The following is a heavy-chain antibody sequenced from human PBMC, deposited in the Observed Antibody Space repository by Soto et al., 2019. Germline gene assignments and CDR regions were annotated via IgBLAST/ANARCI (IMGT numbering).Heavy chain of an antibody. V-gene: IGHV4-31*03. J-gene: IGHJ5*02. D-gene: IGHD5-18*01. CDR1: GGSISSGGYY. Sequence: SETLSLTCTVSGGSISSGGYYWSWIRQHPGKGLEWIGYIYYSGSTYYNPSLKSRVTISVDTSKSQFSLKLSSVTAADTAVYYCAKDSGYNYGYFRWFDPRAQRTPVTVSS. CDR3: AKDSGYNYGYFRWFDP. CDR2: IYYSGST.